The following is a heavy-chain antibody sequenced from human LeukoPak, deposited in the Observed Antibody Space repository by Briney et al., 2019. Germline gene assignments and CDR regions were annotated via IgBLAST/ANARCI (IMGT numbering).Heavy chain of an antibody. CDR1: GFTFSNYW. D-gene: IGHD4-23*01. CDR3: AFALTTVEAFDI. CDR2: INSDGSRT. V-gene: IGHV3-74*01. Sequence: PGGSLRLSCVVSGFTFSNYWMHWVRQAPGKGLVWVSHINSDGSRTRYADSVKGRFTIFRDNTRNTLYLQMNSLRAEDTAVYYCAFALTTVEAFDIWGQGTMVTVSS. J-gene: IGHJ3*02.